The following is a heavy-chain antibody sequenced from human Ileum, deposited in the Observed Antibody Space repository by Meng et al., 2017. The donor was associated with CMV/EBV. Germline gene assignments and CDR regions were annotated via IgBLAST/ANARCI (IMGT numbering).Heavy chain of an antibody. CDR3: APNH. CDR1: GFTFSNFA. CDR2: ISGSGDTT. Sequence: EVQLSESGGGLVQPGGSLRLSCATSGFTFSNFAMNWVRQAPGKGLEWFLGISGSGDTTWYADSVKGRFTISRDNSKNTVYLQMTSLRGEDTAIYYCAPNHWGQGTLVTVSS. J-gene: IGHJ5*02. V-gene: IGHV3-23*01.